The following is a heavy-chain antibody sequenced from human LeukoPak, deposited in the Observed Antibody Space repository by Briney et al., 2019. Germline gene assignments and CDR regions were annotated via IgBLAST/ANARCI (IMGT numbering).Heavy chain of an antibody. CDR1: GFTFSSFW. D-gene: IGHD3-10*01. CDR2: INSDGTST. V-gene: IGHV3-74*03. Sequence: QTGGSLRLSCAASGFTFSSFWMHWVRQAPGKGLVWVSRINSDGTSTTYAESVKGRFTTSRENAKNTVYLQMDSLRADDTAVYNCARDRRDGSGNYFSRYMDVWGKGTTITVSS. CDR3: ARDRRDGSGNYFSRYMDV. J-gene: IGHJ6*04.